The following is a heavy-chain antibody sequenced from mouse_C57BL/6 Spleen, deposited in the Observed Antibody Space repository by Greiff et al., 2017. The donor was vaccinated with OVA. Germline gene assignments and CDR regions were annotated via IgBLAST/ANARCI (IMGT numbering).Heavy chain of an antibody. D-gene: IGHD1-1*01. V-gene: IGHV1-66*01. CDR3: ARGEPYGSSYKGFDY. J-gene: IGHJ2*01. Sequence: QVQLQQSGPELVKPGASVKISCKASGYSFTSYYIHWVKQRPGQGLEWIGWIYPGSGNTKYNEKFKGKATLTADTSSSTAYMQLSSLTSEDSAVYYCARGEPYGSSYKGFDYWGQGTTLTVSS. CDR1: GYSFTSYY. CDR2: IYPGSGNT.